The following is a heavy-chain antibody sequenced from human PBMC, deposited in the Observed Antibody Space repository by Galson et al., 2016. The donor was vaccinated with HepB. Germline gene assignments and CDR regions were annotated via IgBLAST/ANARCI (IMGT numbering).Heavy chain of an antibody. CDR2: ISNDGANE. Sequence: LRLSCAASGFTFSTYALHWVRQAPGKGLEWVGGISNDGANEYSSDSVKGRFTISRDNSRNTLYLQTHRLRPEDTAVYYCAAWPTYWGQGTLVTVSS. J-gene: IGHJ4*02. CDR1: GFTFSTYA. V-gene: IGHV3-30-3*01. CDR3: AAWPTY.